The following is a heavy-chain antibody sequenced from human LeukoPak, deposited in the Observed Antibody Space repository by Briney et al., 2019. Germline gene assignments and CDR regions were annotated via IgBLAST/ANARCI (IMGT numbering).Heavy chain of an antibody. D-gene: IGHD3-3*01. CDR2: LSSSGSAF. CDR1: GFTFRSYE. J-gene: IGHJ4*02. Sequence: GGSLRLSCEDSGFTFRSYEMNWVRQAPGKGMEWIAYLSSSGSAFSYADSVKGRFTIARDNAKNSVYLEMNSLRADDTAVYYCARSARLMKGVVEVTALDDWGQGTLVTVSS. CDR3: ARSARLMKGVVEVTALDD. V-gene: IGHV3-48*03.